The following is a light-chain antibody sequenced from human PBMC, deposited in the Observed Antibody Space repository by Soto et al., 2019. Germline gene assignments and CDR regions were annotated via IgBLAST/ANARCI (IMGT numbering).Light chain of an antibody. Sequence: AIRMTQSPSSLSASTGDRVTITCRASQGISSYLAWYQQKPGKAPKLLIYAASTLQSGVPSRLSGSGSGTDFTLTISCLQSEDCATYYCQQYYSYPPTFGQGTKVEIK. V-gene: IGKV1-8*01. J-gene: IGKJ1*01. CDR3: QQYYSYPPT. CDR2: AAS. CDR1: QGISSY.